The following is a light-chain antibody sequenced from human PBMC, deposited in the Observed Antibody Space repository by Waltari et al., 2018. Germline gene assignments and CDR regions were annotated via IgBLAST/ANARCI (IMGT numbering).Light chain of an antibody. J-gene: IGLJ2*01. CDR3: AAWDDSLKVVL. Sequence: QSMLTQPPSASGSPGQRVSISCSGGSSNIGSNALNWYKQLPGTAPNILMYSHVIRPSGVHYRFSGSRSGTSGSLAISGLQSEDEADYYCAAWDDSLKVVLFGGGTKLTVL. V-gene: IGLV1-44*01. CDR2: SHV. CDR1: SSNIGSNA.